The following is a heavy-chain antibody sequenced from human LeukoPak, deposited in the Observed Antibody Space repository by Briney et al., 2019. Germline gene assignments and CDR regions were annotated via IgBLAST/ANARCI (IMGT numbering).Heavy chain of an antibody. V-gene: IGHV4-34*01. J-gene: IGHJ4*02. CDR3: ASYYYDSSGVGDY. CDR2: INHSGST. D-gene: IGHD3-22*01. CDR1: GGSISSYY. Sequence: PSETLSLTCTVSGGSISSYYWSWIRQPPGKGLEWIGEINHSGSTNCNPSLKSRVTISVDTSKNQFSLKLSSVTAADTAVYYCASYYYDSSGVGDYWGQGTLVTVSS.